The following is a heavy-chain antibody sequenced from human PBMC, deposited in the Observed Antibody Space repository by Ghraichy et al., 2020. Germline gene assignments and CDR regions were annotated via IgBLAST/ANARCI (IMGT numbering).Heavy chain of an antibody. V-gene: IGHV3-74*01. CDR2: INSDGNST. J-gene: IGHJ4*02. D-gene: IGHD4-11*01. CDR1: GFTFSSYW. Sequence: GESLNISCAASGFTFSSYWMFWVRQAPGKGLVWVSRINSDGNSTSYADSVKGRFTISRDNAKNTLYLQMNSLRAEDTALYYCARDRDYSNYYFDQWGQGTLVTVSS. CDR3: ARDRDYSNYYFDQ.